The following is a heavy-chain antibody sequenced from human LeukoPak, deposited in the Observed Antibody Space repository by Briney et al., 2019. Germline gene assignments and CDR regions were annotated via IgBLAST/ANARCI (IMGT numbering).Heavy chain of an antibody. CDR3: ARKFYDYGLGSYRYDYFDY. J-gene: IGHJ4*02. CDR2: IYPGDSDT. V-gene: IGHV5-51*01. D-gene: IGHD3-16*02. CDR1: GYSFTSYW. Sequence: GESLKISCKGSGYSFTSYWIGWVRQVPGKGLEWMGIIYPGDSDTRYSPSFQGQVTISADKSISTAYLQWSSLKASDTAMHYCARKFYDYGLGSYRYDYFDYWGQGTLVTVSS.